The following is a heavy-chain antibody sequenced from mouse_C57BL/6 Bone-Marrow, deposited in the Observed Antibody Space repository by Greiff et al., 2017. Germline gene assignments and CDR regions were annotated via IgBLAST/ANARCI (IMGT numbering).Heavy chain of an antibody. Sequence: DVMLVESGGDLVKPGGSLKLSCAASGFTFSSYGMSWVRQTPDKRLEWVATISSGGSYTYYPDSVKGRFTISRDNAKNTLYLQMSSLKSEDTAMYYCASLYSNYGAMDYWGQGTSVTVSS. CDR3: ASLYSNYGAMDY. CDR2: ISSGGSYT. D-gene: IGHD2-5*01. CDR1: GFTFSSYG. J-gene: IGHJ4*01. V-gene: IGHV5-6*02.